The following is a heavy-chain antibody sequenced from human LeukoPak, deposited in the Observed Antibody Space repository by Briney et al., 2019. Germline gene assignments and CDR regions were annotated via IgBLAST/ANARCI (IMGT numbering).Heavy chain of an antibody. D-gene: IGHD1-26*01. CDR2: IYYSGST. CDR3: ARAIVGATTGYYYYMDV. J-gene: IGHJ6*03. V-gene: IGHV4-31*03. Sequence: SETLSLTCTVSGGSISSGGYYWSWIRQHPGKGLEWIGYIYYSGSTYYNPSLKSRVTISVDTSKNQFSLKLSSVTAADTAVYYCARAIVGATTGYYYYMDVWGKGTTVTVS. CDR1: GGSISSGGYY.